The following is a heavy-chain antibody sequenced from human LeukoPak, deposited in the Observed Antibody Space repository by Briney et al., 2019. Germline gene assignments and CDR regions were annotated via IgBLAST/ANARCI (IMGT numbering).Heavy chain of an antibody. J-gene: IGHJ3*02. CDR2: MYYSGST. Sequence: SETLSLTCTVSGGSITYYYWSWIRQPPGKGLEWIGYMYYSGSTDYNPSLKSRVTISVDTPKNQFSLKLRSVTAADTAVYYCARRVGKAADGNPFDIWGQGTMVTVSS. CDR3: ARRVGKAADGNPFDI. D-gene: IGHD6-13*01. CDR1: GGSITYYY. V-gene: IGHV4-59*08.